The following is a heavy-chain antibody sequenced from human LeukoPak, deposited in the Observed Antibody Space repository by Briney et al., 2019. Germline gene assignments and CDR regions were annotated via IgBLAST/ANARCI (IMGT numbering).Heavy chain of an antibody. CDR3: ARSTGSTMFIDY. V-gene: IGHV4-59*01. D-gene: IGHD3-10*02. Sequence: PSETLSLTCTVSGGSISPYYWSWIRQPPGKGLEWLGYIYYSGNTEYKPSLKSRVAMSVDTPKNQFSLRLGSVTAADTAVYYCARSTGSTMFIDYWGQGTLVTVSS. CDR2: IYYSGNT. J-gene: IGHJ4*02. CDR1: GGSISPYY.